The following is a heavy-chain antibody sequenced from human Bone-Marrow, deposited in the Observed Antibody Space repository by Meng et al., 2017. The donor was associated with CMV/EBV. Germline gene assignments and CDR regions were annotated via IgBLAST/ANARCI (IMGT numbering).Heavy chain of an antibody. V-gene: IGHV3-7*01. CDR2: INQDGGER. D-gene: IGHD2-2*01. Sequence: GGSLRLSCAASGFIFRNYWMTWVRQAPGKGLEWVANINQDGGERYYVDSVKGRFTISRDNAKNSLHLQMNSLTVEDTAVYYCARAAEKYQLNWFDPWGQGTLVTVSS. CDR1: GFIFRNYW. CDR3: ARAAEKYQLNWFDP. J-gene: IGHJ5*02.